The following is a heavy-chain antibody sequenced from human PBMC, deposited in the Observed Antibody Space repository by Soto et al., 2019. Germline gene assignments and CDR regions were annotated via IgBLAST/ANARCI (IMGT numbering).Heavy chain of an antibody. CDR3: ARDAGDITMVRGVSQYYYYYYGMDV. J-gene: IGHJ6*02. Sequence: SETLSLTCTVSGGSISSGDYYWSWIRQPPGKGLEWIGYIYYSGSTYYNPSLKSRVTISVDTSKNQFSLKLCSVTAADTAVYYCARDAGDITMVRGVSQYYYYYYGMDVWGQGTTVTVSS. CDR2: IYYSGST. CDR1: GGSISSGDYY. D-gene: IGHD3-10*01. V-gene: IGHV4-30-4*01.